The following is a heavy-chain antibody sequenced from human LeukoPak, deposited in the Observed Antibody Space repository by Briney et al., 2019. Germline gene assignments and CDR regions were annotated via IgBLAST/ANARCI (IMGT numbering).Heavy chain of an antibody. Sequence: GGSLRLSCEASGFTFRSYDLHWVRQTAAKGLEWVSLINTAGGTFYSDSVRGRFTISRENAENSFYLQMNSLTADDTAVCYCAREAFTDATGYYFSPLDMWGQGTMVTVSS. CDR1: GFTFRSYD. V-gene: IGHV3-13*01. CDR3: AREAFTDATGYYFSPLDM. D-gene: IGHD2/OR15-2a*01. CDR2: INTAGGT. J-gene: IGHJ3*02.